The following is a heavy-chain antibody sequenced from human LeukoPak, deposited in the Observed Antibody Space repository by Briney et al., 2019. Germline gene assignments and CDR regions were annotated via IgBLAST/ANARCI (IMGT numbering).Heavy chain of an antibody. J-gene: IGHJ4*02. Sequence: GESLQISCKGSGYSFTSYWIGWVRQLPGEGLEWMGIIYPGDSDTRYSPSFQGQVTISADKSISTAYLQWSSLKASDTAMYYCARQTTVVTPVDYWGQGTLVTVSS. V-gene: IGHV5-51*01. CDR1: GYSFTSYW. CDR2: IYPGDSDT. D-gene: IGHD4-23*01. CDR3: ARQTTVVTPVDY.